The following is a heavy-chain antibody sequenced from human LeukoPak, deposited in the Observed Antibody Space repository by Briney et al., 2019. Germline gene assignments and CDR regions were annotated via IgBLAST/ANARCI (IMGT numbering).Heavy chain of an antibody. V-gene: IGHV4-30-4*08. D-gene: IGHD3-22*01. CDR3: ARDAKRPMIPGDY. CDR1: GGSISSYY. Sequence: PSETLSLTCTVSGGSISSYYWSWIRQPPGKGLEWIGYIYYSGSTYYNPSLKSRVTISVDTSKNQFSLKLSSVTAADTAVYYCARDAKRPMIPGDYWGQGTLVTVSS. CDR2: IYYSGST. J-gene: IGHJ4*02.